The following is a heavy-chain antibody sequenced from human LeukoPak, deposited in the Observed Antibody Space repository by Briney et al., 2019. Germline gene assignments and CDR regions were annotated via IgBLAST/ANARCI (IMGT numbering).Heavy chain of an antibody. CDR2: ISGSGGST. CDR3: AKALYGYNFWD. Sequence: GGSLRLSCAASGFTFSSSGMSWVRQAPGKGLEWVSAISGSGGSTYYADSVKGRFTISRDNSKNTLYLQMNSLRAEDTAVYYCAKALYGYNFWDWGQGTLVTVSS. CDR1: GFTFSSSG. V-gene: IGHV3-23*01. D-gene: IGHD5-24*01. J-gene: IGHJ4*02.